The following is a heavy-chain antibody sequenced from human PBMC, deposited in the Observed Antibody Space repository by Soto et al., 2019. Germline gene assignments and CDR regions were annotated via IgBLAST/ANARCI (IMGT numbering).Heavy chain of an antibody. CDR1: GVTYS. Sequence: RASVKVSCKAAGVTYSISWGRQATGKSIEWMGWISLHNGDTNNAPNLQGRITMATDTSTSTTYMELRSLTSDDSAVYYCATDERDDCSSINCHYFDHWGQGTLVTVSS. V-gene: IGHV1-18*04. D-gene: IGHD2-15*01. CDR3: ATDERDDCSSINCHYFDH. CDR2: ISLHNGDT. J-gene: IGHJ4*02.